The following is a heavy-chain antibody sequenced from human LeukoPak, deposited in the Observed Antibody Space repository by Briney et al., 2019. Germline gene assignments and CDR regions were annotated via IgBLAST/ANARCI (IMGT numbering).Heavy chain of an antibody. Sequence: TGRSLRLSCEVSGFTFIRSAMSWVRQAPGKGLESVSVISISGETTYYADSVHGRFTISRDNSKNTVYLQMFSLRVEDTAVYYCAKEEVPNDYWGQGILVTVPS. V-gene: IGHV3-23*01. CDR1: GFTFIRSA. CDR3: AKEEVPNDY. J-gene: IGHJ4*02. CDR2: ISISGETT.